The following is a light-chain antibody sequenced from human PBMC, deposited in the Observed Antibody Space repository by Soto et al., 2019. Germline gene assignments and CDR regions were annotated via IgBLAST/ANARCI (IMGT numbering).Light chain of an antibody. V-gene: IGKV1-17*01. J-gene: IGKJ2*01. CDR2: ATS. Sequence: DIQMTQSRFSLSASVGDRVTITCRPSQGIRNVGWFQQKPGEAPKRLIYATSSLESGVPSRFSGSESGTVFTLTISSLQPEAFATYFCLQHNTYPYTFGQGTKLDIK. CDR1: QGIRNV. CDR3: LQHNTYPYT.